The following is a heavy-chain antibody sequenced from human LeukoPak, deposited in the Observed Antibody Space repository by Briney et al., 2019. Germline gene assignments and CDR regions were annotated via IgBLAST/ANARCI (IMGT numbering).Heavy chain of an antibody. CDR2: IYYSGST. D-gene: IGHD6-19*01. CDR3: ARENSSGWYGLDY. J-gene: IGHJ4*02. Sequence: SETLSLTCTVSGGSISSSSYYWGWIRQPPGKGLEWIGSIYYSGSTYYNPSLKSRVTISVDTSKNQFSLKLSSVTAADTAVYYCARENSSGWYGLDYWGQGTLVTVSS. V-gene: IGHV4-39*02. CDR1: GGSISSSSYY.